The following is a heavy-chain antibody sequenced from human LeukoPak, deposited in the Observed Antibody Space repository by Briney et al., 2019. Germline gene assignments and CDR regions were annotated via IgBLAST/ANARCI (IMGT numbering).Heavy chain of an antibody. D-gene: IGHD3-22*01. CDR1: GGTFSSYA. CDR2: IIPIFGTA. Sequence: GASVKVSCKASGGTFSSYAISWVRQAPGQGLEWMGGIIPIFGTANYAQKFQGRVTITTDESTSTAYMELSSLRSEDTAVYYCARADYYGSSGYYSCYYYMDVWGKGTTVTVSS. J-gene: IGHJ6*03. V-gene: IGHV1-69*05. CDR3: ARADYYGSSGYYSCYYYMDV.